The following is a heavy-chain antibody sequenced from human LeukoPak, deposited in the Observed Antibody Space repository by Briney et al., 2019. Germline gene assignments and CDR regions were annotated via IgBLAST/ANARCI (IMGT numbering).Heavy chain of an antibody. CDR2: ISAYNGDT. CDR3: ARGGGITMVRGLNFDY. V-gene: IGHV1-18*01. J-gene: IGHJ4*02. CDR1: GYTFTSYG. Sequence: ASVKVSCKASGYTFTSYGISWVRQAPGQGLEWMGWISAYNGDTNYAQKLQGRVTMTTDTSTSTAYMELRSLRSDDTAVYCCARGGGITMVRGLNFDYWGQGTLVTVSS. D-gene: IGHD3-10*01.